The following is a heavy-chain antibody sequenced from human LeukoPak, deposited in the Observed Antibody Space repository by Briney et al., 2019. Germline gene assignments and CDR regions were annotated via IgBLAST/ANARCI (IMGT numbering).Heavy chain of an antibody. D-gene: IGHD5-18*01. CDR2: INHSGST. J-gene: IGHJ4*02. CDR1: GGSFSGYY. CDR3: ARVKGRGYSYQFDY. V-gene: IGHV4-34*01. Sequence: PSETLSLTCAVYGGSFSGYYWSWIRQPPGKGLEWIGEINHSGSTNYNPSLKSRVTISVDTSKNQFSLKLSSVTAAYTGVYYCARVKGRGYSYQFDYWGQGTLVTVSS.